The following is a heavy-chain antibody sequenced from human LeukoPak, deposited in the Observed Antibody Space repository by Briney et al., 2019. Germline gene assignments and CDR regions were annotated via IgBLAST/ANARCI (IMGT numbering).Heavy chain of an antibody. CDR1: GYTFTGYY. J-gene: IGHJ3*02. CDR3: ARDYVGGGSYTSKPHAFDI. V-gene: IGHV1-2*06. CDR2: INPNSGGT. D-gene: IGHD2-15*01. Sequence: ASVKVSCKASGYTFTGYYMHWVRQAPGQGLEWMGRINPNSGGTNYAQKFQGRVTMTRDTSISTAYMELRSLRSDDTAVYYCARDYVGGGSYTSKPHAFDIWGQGTMVTVSS.